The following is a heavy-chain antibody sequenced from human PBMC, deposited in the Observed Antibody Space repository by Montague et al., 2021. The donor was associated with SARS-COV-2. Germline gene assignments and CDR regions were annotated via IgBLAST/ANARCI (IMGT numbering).Heavy chain of an antibody. CDR3: VRVLDNRGRDY. CDR2: ISYIGKT. D-gene: IGHD3/OR15-3a*01. J-gene: IGHJ4*02. Sequence: SETLSLTCSVSGYSISSGYYWGWIRQPPGKGLEWVGCISYIGKTYYSPPTKSQLTIKLDSSKNQFSVQAGSATAADTAVDYCVRVLDNRGRDYWGQGTLVTVSS. V-gene: IGHV4-38-2*02. CDR1: GYSISSGYY.